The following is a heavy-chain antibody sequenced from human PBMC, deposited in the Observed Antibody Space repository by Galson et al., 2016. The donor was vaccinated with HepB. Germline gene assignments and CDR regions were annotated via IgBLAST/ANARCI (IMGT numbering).Heavy chain of an antibody. CDR1: GFTFSSFH. CDR2: ISSSSTYI. J-gene: IGHJ5*02. D-gene: IGHD3-9*01. Sequence: SLRLSCAASGFTFSSFHMNWVRQAPGRGLEWVSSISSSSTYIEYADSVKGRFTISRDNAKNSLYLQMNRLRAEDTAVYFCARGNYDGPGYFFDNWFDPWGQGTLVTVSS. V-gene: IGHV3-21*06. CDR3: ARGNYDGPGYFFDNWFDP.